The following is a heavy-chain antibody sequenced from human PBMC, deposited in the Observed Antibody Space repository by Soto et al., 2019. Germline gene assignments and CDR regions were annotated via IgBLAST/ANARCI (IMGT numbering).Heavy chain of an antibody. J-gene: IGHJ3*02. D-gene: IGHD4-17*01. CDR2: ISSSSSYI. Sequence: PGGSVRLSCAASGFTFSSYSMNWVRQAPGKGLEWVSSISSSSSYIYYADSVKGRFTISRDNAKNSLYLQMNSLRAEDTAVYYCARVGWADHDYGDYGYAFDIWGQGTMVTVSS. CDR1: GFTFSSYS. CDR3: ARVGWADHDYGDYGYAFDI. V-gene: IGHV3-21*01.